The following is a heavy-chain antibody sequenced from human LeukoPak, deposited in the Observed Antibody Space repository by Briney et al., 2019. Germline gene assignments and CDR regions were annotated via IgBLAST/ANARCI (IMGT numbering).Heavy chain of an antibody. V-gene: IGHV4-59*08. D-gene: IGHD3-16*01. CDR1: GGSISGYY. CDR2: IYNRGTS. J-gene: IGHJ4*02. CDR3: ARHFGSTQDYFDF. Sequence: KTSETLSLTCTVSGGSISGYYWTWIRQPPGKGLDWVANIYNRGTSNYNPSLRSRLTISVDTSKNQVSLRLTSVTAADTAIYYCARHFGSTQDYFDFWGQGILVTVSS.